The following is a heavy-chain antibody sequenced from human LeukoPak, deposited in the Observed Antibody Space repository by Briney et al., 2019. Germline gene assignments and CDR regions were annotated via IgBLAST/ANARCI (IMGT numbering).Heavy chain of an antibody. CDR3: ARLGYCDSGNCFSARPFDR. J-gene: IGHJ5*02. Sequence: GGSLRLSCAASGFMFNTYAMHWVRQAPGMGLEWVAFIQYDGSIQYYADSVKGRFTISRDNSKDSLYLEVSSLRPEDTAVYYCARLGYCDSGNCFSARPFDRWGQGTPVTVSS. CDR2: IQYDGSIQ. V-gene: IGHV3-30*02. CDR1: GFMFNTYA. D-gene: IGHD2-15*01.